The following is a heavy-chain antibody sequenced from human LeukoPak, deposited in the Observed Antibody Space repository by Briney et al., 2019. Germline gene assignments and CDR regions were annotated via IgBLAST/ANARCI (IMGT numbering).Heavy chain of an antibody. Sequence: SETLSLTCTVSGGSISSGDYYWSWIRQPPGKGLEWIGYIYYSGSTYYNPSLKSRVTISVDTSKNQFSLKLSSVTAADTAVYYCARDARRYCGGDCDSGYWGQGTLVTVSS. CDR2: IYYSGST. CDR1: GGSISSGDYY. D-gene: IGHD2-21*02. J-gene: IGHJ4*02. V-gene: IGHV4-30-4*01. CDR3: ARDARRYCGGDCDSGY.